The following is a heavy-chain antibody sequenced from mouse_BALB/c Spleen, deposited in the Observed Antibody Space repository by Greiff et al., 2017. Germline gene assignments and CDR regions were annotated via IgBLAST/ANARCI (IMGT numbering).Heavy chain of an antibody. CDR1: GYAFCSYW. CDR2: IYPGDGDT. J-gene: IGHJ3*01. Sequence: VQLQESGAELVRPGSSVKISCKASGYAFCSYWMNWVKQRPGQGLEWIGQIYPGDGDTNSNGKFKGKATLTADKSSSTAYMQLSSLTSEDSSVYFCARWGFAYWGQGTLVTVSA. CDR3: ARWGFAY. V-gene: IGHV1-80*01.